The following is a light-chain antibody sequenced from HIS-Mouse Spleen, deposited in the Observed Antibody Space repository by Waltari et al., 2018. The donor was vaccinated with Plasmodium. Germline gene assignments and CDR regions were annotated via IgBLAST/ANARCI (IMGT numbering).Light chain of an antibody. Sequence: SYELTPPPSVSVSPGQTARITCPGDALPKKYHYWYHQKSGQAPVLVIYEDSKRPSGSPERVSGSSSGTMATLTISGAQVEDEADYYCYSTDSSGNHRVFGGGTKLTVL. CDR2: EDS. CDR1: ALPKKY. CDR3: YSTDSSGNHRV. V-gene: IGLV3-10*01. J-gene: IGLJ3*02.